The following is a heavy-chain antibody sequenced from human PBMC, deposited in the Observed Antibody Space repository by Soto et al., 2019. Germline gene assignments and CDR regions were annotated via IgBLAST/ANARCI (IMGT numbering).Heavy chain of an antibody. J-gene: IGHJ5*02. CDR1: GFTFSSYS. Sequence: EVQLVESGGGLVQPGGSLRLSCAASGFTFSSYSMNWVRQAPWKGLEWVSYISSSSSTIYYADSVKGRFTISRDNAKNSRYLQMNSLRDEDTAVYYCAREGGLLNWFDPWGQGTLVTVSS. V-gene: IGHV3-48*02. CDR2: ISSSSSTI. CDR3: AREGGLLNWFDP.